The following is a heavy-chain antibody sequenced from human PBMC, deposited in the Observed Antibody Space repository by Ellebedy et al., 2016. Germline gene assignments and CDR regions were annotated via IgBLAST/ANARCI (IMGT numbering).Heavy chain of an antibody. V-gene: IGHV1-69*13. Sequence: SVKVSXKASRGTFSSYAISWVRQAPGQGLEWMGGIIPIFGTANYAQKFQGRVTITADESTSTAYMELSSLRSEDTAVYYCARGGQVGAVDYWGQGTLVTVSS. D-gene: IGHD1-26*01. CDR1: RGTFSSYA. CDR3: ARGGQVGAVDY. CDR2: IIPIFGTA. J-gene: IGHJ4*02.